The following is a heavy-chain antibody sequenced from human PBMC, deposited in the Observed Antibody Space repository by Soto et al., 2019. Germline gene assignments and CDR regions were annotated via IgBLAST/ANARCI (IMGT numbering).Heavy chain of an antibody. J-gene: IGHJ3*02. Sequence: ASVKVSCKASGYTFTGYYMHWVRQAPGQGLEWMGWINPNSGGTNYAQKFQGWVTMTRDTSISTAYMELSRLRSDDTAVYYCARSTYYYDSSGPSGAFDIWGQGTMVTVSS. CDR2: INPNSGGT. CDR3: ARSTYYYDSSGPSGAFDI. V-gene: IGHV1-2*04. D-gene: IGHD3-22*01. CDR1: GYTFTGYY.